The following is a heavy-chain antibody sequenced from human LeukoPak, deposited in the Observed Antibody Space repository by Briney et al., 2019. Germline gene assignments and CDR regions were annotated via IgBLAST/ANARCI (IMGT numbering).Heavy chain of an antibody. CDR3: ARDGSPNEYGDYARF. CDR2: IKQDGSGK. Sequence: GGSLRLSCAASGFTFSSYWMSWVRQAPGKGLEWVANIKQDGSGKYYVDSVKGRFTISRDNAKNSLYLQMNSLRAEDTAVYYCARDGSPNEYGDYARFWGQGILVTVSS. CDR1: GFTFSSYW. J-gene: IGHJ4*02. D-gene: IGHD4-17*01. V-gene: IGHV3-7*01.